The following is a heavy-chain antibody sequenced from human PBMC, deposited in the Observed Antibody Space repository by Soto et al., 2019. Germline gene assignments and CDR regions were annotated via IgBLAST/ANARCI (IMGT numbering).Heavy chain of an antibody. J-gene: IGHJ6*03. CDR3: AKDLGYCTNGVCFGYMDV. D-gene: IGHD2-8*01. CDR1: GFTFSSYA. Sequence: GGSLRLSCAASGFTFSSYAMSWVRQAPGKGLEWVSIISGSGGSTDYADSVKGRFTISRDNSKNTLYLQMNSLRAEDTAVYYCAKDLGYCTNGVCFGYMDVWGKGTTVTVSS. CDR2: ISGSGGST. V-gene: IGHV3-23*01.